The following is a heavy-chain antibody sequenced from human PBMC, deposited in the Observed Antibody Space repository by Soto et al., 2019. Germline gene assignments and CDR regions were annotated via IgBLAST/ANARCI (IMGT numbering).Heavy chain of an antibody. V-gene: IGHV1-8*01. Sequence: GASVKVSCKASGYTFTSYDINWVRQATGQGLEWMGWMNPNSGNTGYAQKFQGRVTMTRNTSISTAYMELSSLRSEDTAVYYCARAPTSPTTTYYDFWSGYYPYYYYMDVWGKGTTVTVSS. CDR2: MNPNSGNT. CDR1: GYTFTSYD. D-gene: IGHD3-3*01. CDR3: ARAPTSPTTTYYDFWSGYYPYYYYMDV. J-gene: IGHJ6*03.